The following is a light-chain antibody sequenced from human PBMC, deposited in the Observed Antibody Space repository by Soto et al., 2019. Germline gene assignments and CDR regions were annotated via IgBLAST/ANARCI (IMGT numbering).Light chain of an antibody. CDR2: GAS. CDR1: QSVSSSY. Sequence: EIVLTQSPGTLSLSPGERATLSCRASQSVSSSYLAWYQKKPGQAPRLLIYGASSRATGIPDRFSGSGSGTDFTLTISRLEPEDFVVYYCQQYGGSPWTFGQGTKVDIK. CDR3: QQYGGSPWT. V-gene: IGKV3-20*01. J-gene: IGKJ1*01.